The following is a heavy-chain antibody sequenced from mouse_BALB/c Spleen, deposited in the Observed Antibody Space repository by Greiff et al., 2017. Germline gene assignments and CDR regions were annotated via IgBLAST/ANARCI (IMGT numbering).Heavy chain of an antibody. CDR3: TRDRGYYVDY. D-gene: IGHD1-1*02. CDR2: ISSGGSYT. CDR1: GFTFSSYT. J-gene: IGHJ2*01. V-gene: IGHV5-6-4*01. Sequence: EVKLVESGGGLVKPGGSLKLSCAASGFTFSSYTMSWVRQTPEKRLEWVATISSGGSYTYYPDSVKGRFTISRDNAKNTLYLQMSSLKSEDTAMYYCTRDRGYYVDYWGQGTTLTVSS.